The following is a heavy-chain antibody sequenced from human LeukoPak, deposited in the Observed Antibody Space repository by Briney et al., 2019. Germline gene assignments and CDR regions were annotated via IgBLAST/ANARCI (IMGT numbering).Heavy chain of an antibody. D-gene: IGHD2-2*01. Sequence: GGSPRLSCAASGFTFSSYGMHWVRQAPGKGLEWVAFIRYDGSNKYYADSVKGRFTISRDNSKNTLYLQMNSLRAEDTAVYYCASSVVPAAIDQNTSNWFDPWGQGTLVTVSS. V-gene: IGHV3-30*02. CDR3: ASSVVPAAIDQNTSNWFDP. CDR2: IRYDGSNK. CDR1: GFTFSSYG. J-gene: IGHJ5*02.